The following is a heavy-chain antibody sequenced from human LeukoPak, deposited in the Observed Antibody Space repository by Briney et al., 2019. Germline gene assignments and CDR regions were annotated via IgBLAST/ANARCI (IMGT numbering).Heavy chain of an antibody. Sequence: GASVKVSCKASGYTFTSYGISWVRQAPGQGLEWMGWISAYNGNTNYAQKLQGRVTMTTDTSTSTAYMELRSLRSDDTAVYYCASASPLVPAYYYYGMDAWGQGTTVTVSS. CDR2: ISAYNGNT. D-gene: IGHD2-2*01. J-gene: IGHJ6*02. V-gene: IGHV1-18*01. CDR3: ASASPLVPAYYYYGMDA. CDR1: GYTFTSYG.